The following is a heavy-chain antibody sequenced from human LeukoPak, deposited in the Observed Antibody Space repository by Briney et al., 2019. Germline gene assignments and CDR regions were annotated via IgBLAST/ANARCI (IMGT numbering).Heavy chain of an antibody. D-gene: IGHD5-12*01. V-gene: IGHV1-69*13. CDR2: IIPVFGTA. CDR1: GGTYSSYG. J-gene: IGHJ3*02. CDR3: SRDRLGKYSCYYLGI. Sequence: GGSVRVSCKASGGTYSSYGISWVRQAPGQGLEWMGGIIPVFGTANYAQKFQGRVTITADESTSTAYMELSSLRSEDTAVYYCSRDRLGKYSCYYLGIWGQGTMVTVSS.